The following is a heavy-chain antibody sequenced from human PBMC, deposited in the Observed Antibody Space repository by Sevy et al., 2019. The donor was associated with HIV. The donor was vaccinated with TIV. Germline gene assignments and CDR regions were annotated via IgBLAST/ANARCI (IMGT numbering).Heavy chain of an antibody. V-gene: IGHV3-7*01. CDR2: IKQDGSEK. Sequence: GGSLRLSCAASGFTFSSYWMSWVRQAPGKGLEWVANIKQDGSEKYYVDSVKGRFTISRDNATNSLYLQMNSLRAEDTAVYYCARDRTWIPLWSGDYWGQGTLVTVS. D-gene: IGHD5-18*01. J-gene: IGHJ4*02. CDR3: ARDRTWIPLWSGDY. CDR1: GFTFSSYW.